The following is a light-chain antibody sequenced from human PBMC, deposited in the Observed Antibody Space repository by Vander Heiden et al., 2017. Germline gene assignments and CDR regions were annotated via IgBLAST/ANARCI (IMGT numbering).Light chain of an antibody. Sequence: PGERVTLSCRASQSVSSSYLTWYQQKPGQAPRLLIYGASTRATGIPARFSGSGYGTDFTLTISSRQPEDFAVYYCQQYDNLPGITFGQGTLLEIK. CDR1: QSVSSSY. CDR2: GAS. J-gene: IGKJ5*01. V-gene: IGKV3D-7*01. CDR3: QQYDNLPGIT.